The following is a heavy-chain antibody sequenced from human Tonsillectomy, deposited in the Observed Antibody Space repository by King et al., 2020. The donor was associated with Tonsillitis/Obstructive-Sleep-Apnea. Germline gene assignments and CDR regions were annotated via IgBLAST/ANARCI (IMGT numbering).Heavy chain of an antibody. CDR1: GFTFDDYA. CDR3: AKDLSYYYYYMDV. V-gene: IGHV3-9*01. J-gene: IGHJ6*03. CDR2: ISWNSGSI. Sequence: VQLVESGGGLAQPGRSLRLSCAASGFTFDDYAMHWVRQAPGKGLEWVSGISWNSGSIGYADSVKGRFTISRDSAKNSLYLQMNSLRAEDTALYYCAKDLSYYYYYMDVWGKGTTVTVSS.